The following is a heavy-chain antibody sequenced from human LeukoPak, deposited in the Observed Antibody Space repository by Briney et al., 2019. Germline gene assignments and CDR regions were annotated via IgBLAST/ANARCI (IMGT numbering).Heavy chain of an antibody. J-gene: IGHJ4*02. CDR1: GGSISSSNW. CDR2: INHSGST. CDR3: ARGRFGRAYYDSSGYYYDY. V-gene: IGHV4-4*02. Sequence: SETLSLTCAVSGGSISSSNWWSWVRQPPGKGLEWIGEINHSGSTNYNPSLKSRVTISVDTSKNQFSLKLSSVTAADTAVYYCARGRFGRAYYDSSGYYYDYWGQGTLVTVSS. D-gene: IGHD3-22*01.